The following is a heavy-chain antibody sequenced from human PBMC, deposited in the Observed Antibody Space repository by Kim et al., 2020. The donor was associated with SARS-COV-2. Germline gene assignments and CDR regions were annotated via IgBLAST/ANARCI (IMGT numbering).Heavy chain of an antibody. CDR1: GFTFSTYA. J-gene: IGHJ4*01. V-gene: IGHV3-30*18. Sequence: GGSLRLSCATFGFTFSTYAMHWVRQAPGKGLEYVALISYDGSKTYYGDSVKGRFPISRANSKNTLSLQMNRLRAEDTAVYYCAKDQAHYDILTGLYYWG. CDR2: ISYDGSKT. D-gene: IGHD3-9*01. CDR3: AKDQAHYDILTGLYY.